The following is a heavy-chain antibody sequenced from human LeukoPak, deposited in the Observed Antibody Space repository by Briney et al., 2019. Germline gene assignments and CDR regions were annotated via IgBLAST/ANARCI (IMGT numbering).Heavy chain of an antibody. Sequence: SETLSLTCTVSGGSISGYYWGWFRQPPGKGLEWIGEINHSGSTNYNPSLKSRVTISVDTSKNQFSLKLSSVTAADTAAYYCARHVTVADHFDYWGQGTLVTVSS. J-gene: IGHJ4*02. V-gene: IGHV4-34*01. CDR2: INHSGST. CDR3: ARHVTVADHFDY. D-gene: IGHD6-19*01. CDR1: GGSISGYY.